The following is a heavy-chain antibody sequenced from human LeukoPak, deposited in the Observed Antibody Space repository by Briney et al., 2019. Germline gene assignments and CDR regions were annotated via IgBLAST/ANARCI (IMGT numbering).Heavy chain of an antibody. CDR2: ISGSGGST. J-gene: IGHJ4*02. Sequence: GGSLRLSCAASGFTFSNFAMTWVRQAPGKGLEWVSAISGSGGSTYYADSVKGRFTISRDNSKSTLYLQMNSLRAEDTAVYYCAKDDNRYGDYAHFDYWGQGTLVTVSS. CDR3: AKDDNRYGDYAHFDY. D-gene: IGHD4-17*01. V-gene: IGHV3-23*01. CDR1: GFTFSNFA.